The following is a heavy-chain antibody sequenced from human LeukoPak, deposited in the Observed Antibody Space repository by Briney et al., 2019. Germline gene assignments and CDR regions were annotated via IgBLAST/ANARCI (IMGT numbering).Heavy chain of an antibody. CDR1: GYSISSGYY. D-gene: IGHD4-23*01. CDR3: AKSTGGGGHDS. V-gene: IGHV4-38-2*02. J-gene: IGHJ5*01. Sequence: SETPSLTCTVSGYSISSGYYWGWVRQPPGKGLQWIGSIFRSWTTYYSPTLRRRLSMSLDTSKNQFSLKLTSVTATDSAFYYCAKSTGGGGHDSWGQGTLVTVSS. CDR2: IFRSWTT.